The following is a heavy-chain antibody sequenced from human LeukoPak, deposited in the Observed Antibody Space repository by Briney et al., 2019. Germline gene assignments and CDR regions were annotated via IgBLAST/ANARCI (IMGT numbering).Heavy chain of an antibody. D-gene: IGHD4-17*01. V-gene: IGHV3-7*04. J-gene: IGHJ4*02. CDR2: INQDGSEK. CDR3: ARGSKSYGDYIRSRIHYFDY. Sequence: GGALRLSCAASEFTFNNYWMSWVRQAPGKGVEGVAHINQDGSEKYYVDSVKGRFTISRDNAKNSLYLQMNSLRAEDTAVYYCARGSKSYGDYIRSRIHYFDYWGQGTLVTVSS. CDR1: EFTFNNYW.